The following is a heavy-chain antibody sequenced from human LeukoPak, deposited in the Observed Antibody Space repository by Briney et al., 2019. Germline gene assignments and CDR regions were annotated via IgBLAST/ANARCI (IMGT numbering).Heavy chain of an antibody. V-gene: IGHV4-34*01. D-gene: IGHD3-9*01. J-gene: IGHJ6*02. CDR2: INHSGST. CDR3: ARGQIYDILTGYYRDHYGMDV. CDR1: GGSFSGYY. Sequence: SETLSLTCAVYGGSFSGYYWSWIRQPPGKGLEWIGEINHSGSTNYNPSLKSRVTISVDTSKNQFSLKLSSVTAADTAVYYCARGQIYDILTGYYRDHYGMDVWGQGTTVTVSS.